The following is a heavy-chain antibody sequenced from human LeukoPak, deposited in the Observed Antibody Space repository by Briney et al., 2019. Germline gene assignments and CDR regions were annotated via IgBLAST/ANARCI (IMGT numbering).Heavy chain of an antibody. Sequence: GSLRLSCAASGFTFSSYWMHWVRQAPGKGLLWVSRINSDGTITYYADSVKGRFTISRDNAKNTLYLQVNSLRAEDTAVYYCARGNYYGMDVWGQGTTVTVSS. V-gene: IGHV3-74*01. CDR3: ARGNYYGMDV. CDR2: INSDGTIT. CDR1: GFTFSSYW. J-gene: IGHJ6*02.